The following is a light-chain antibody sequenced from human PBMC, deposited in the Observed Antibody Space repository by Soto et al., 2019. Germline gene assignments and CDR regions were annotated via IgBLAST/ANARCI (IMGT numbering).Light chain of an antibody. V-gene: IGLV2-8*01. CDR3: SSYAGSNNFV. J-gene: IGLJ1*01. Sequence: QSALTQPPSASGSPGQSVTISCTGTKSDIGVYDFVSWYQQHPGKAPRLIIYEVSERPSGVPDRFSGSKSSNTASLTVSGLQAEDEADYYCSSYAGSNNFVFGTGTKLTVL. CDR1: KSDIGVYDF. CDR2: EVS.